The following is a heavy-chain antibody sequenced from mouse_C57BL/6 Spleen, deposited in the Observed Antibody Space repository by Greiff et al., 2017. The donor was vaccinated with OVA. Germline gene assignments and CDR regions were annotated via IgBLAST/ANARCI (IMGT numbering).Heavy chain of an antibody. D-gene: IGHD2-4*01. CDR3: ARYYDYPYAMDY. J-gene: IGHJ4*01. CDR2: IWSGGST. CDR1: GFSLTSYG. Sequence: QVQLKESGPGLVQPSQSLSITCTVSGFSLTSYGVHWVRQSPGKGLEWLGVIWSGGSTDYNAAFISRLSISKDNSKSQVFFKMNSLQADDTAIYYCARYYDYPYAMDYWGQGTSVTVSS. V-gene: IGHV2-2*01.